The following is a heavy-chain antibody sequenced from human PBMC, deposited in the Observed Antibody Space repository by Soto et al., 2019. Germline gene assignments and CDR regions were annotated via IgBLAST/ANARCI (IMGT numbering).Heavy chain of an antibody. Sequence: GASVKVSCKASGGIFSSYAVSWVRQAPGQGLERMGGIIPVFGTTNYAQKFQGRVTITADESTNTAFMELSSLRSEDTAVYYCARSSGGVFGIIIEGSNWLAPWGQGSLVTVSS. V-gene: IGHV1-69*13. CDR1: GGIFSSYA. CDR3: ARSSGGVFGIIIEGSNWLAP. D-gene: IGHD3-16*02. J-gene: IGHJ5*02. CDR2: IIPVFGTT.